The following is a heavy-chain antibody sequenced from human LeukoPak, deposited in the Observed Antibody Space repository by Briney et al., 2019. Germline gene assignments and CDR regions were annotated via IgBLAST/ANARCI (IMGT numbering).Heavy chain of an antibody. CDR1: GFTFSSYG. CDR3: AKDRHAPGRYCSSTTCFPFDS. J-gene: IGHJ5*01. Sequence: GGSLRLSCAASGFTFSSYGMSWVRQAPGKGLEWVSAISGSGGSTYYADSVKGRFTISRDNSKNTLYLQMNSLRAEDTAVYYCAKDRHAPGRYCSSTTCFPFDSWGQGTLVTVSS. D-gene: IGHD2-2*01. V-gene: IGHV3-23*01. CDR2: ISGSGGST.